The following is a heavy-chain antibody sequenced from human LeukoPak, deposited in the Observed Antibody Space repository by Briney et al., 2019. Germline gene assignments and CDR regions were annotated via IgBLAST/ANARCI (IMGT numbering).Heavy chain of an antibody. D-gene: IGHD3-22*01. Sequence: SETLSLTCTVSGGSISNYYWSWIRQSAGKGLEWIGRIYTSGSTNYNPSLKSRVSMSVDTSKSQFSLRLRSVTAADTAVYYCARESGYYYDTSGYTFDYWGQGILVTVSS. V-gene: IGHV4-4*07. CDR2: IYTSGST. J-gene: IGHJ4*02. CDR3: ARESGYYYDTSGYTFDY. CDR1: GGSISNYY.